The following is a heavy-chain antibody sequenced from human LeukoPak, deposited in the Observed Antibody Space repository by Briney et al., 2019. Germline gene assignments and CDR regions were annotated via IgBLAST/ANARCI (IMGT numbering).Heavy chain of an antibody. CDR1: GFTVSSNY. J-gene: IGHJ4*02. CDR2: ISSTSTYI. D-gene: IGHD5-24*01. Sequence: GGSLRLSCAASGFTVSSNYMSWVRQAPGKGLEWVSSISSTSTYIHYADSLKGRFTISRDNARNSLYLQINSLRVEDTAVYYCARVQRGEMATFDYWGQGTLVTVSS. CDR3: ARVQRGEMATFDY. V-gene: IGHV3-21*01.